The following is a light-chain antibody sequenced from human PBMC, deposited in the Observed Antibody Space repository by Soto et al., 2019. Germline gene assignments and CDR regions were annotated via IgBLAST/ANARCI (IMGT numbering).Light chain of an antibody. CDR3: QKYNSAPPWT. V-gene: IGKV1-27*01. Sequence: DIQMTQSPSSLSASVGDRVTITCRATQDISNYLAWYQQKPGKVPNILIYAASTLQSGVPSRFWGSGSGTDFTLTISSLQPEDVATYYCQKYNSAPPWTFGQGTKVEI. CDR1: QDISNY. J-gene: IGKJ1*01. CDR2: AAS.